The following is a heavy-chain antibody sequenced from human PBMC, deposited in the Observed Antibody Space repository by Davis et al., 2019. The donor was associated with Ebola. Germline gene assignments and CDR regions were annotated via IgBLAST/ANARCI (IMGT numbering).Heavy chain of an antibody. CDR3: ARSGLSFGVVKYHYGMDV. Sequence: ASVKVSCKASGYTFTGYYMHWVRQAPGQGLEWMGRINSNSGGTNYAQNFQGRVTMTRDTSISIVYMELSRLRSDDTAVYYCARSGLSFGVVKYHYGMDVWGKGTTVTVFS. CDR2: INSNSGGT. CDR1: GYTFTGYY. J-gene: IGHJ6*04. V-gene: IGHV1-2*06. D-gene: IGHD3-3*01.